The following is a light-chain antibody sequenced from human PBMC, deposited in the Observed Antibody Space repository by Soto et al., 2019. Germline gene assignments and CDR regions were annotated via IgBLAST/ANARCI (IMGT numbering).Light chain of an antibody. Sequence: DIQMTQSPSSLSASVGDRVTITCQASQDISNYLNWYQQKPGKAPKLLIYDASNLETGVPSRFSGSGSGTDFTFTISSLXPEDIATYYCQQYDNLPYGFGPGTKVDIK. CDR2: DAS. V-gene: IGKV1-33*01. J-gene: IGKJ3*01. CDR1: QDISNY. CDR3: QQYDNLPYG.